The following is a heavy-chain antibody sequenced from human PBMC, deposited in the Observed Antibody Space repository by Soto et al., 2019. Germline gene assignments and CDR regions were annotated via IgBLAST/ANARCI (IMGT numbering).Heavy chain of an antibody. D-gene: IGHD3-22*01. CDR1: GGPISPYY. Sequence: NPSETLSLTCTVSGGPISPYYWSWIRQPAGKGLEWIGRIYYTGSTNYNPPLKSRISMSLDTARNQISLKVNFVTAADTAVYYCAREGGYFDSSGSGVYHYYGVDVWGRGTTVTVSS. J-gene: IGHJ6*02. V-gene: IGHV4-4*07. CDR2: IYYTGST. CDR3: AREGGYFDSSGSGVYHYYGVDV.